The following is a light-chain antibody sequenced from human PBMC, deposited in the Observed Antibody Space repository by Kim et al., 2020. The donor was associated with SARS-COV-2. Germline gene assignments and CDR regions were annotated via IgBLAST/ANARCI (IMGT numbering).Light chain of an antibody. CDR2: RGG. Sequence: SYELAQPLSVSVALGQTAKITCGGDNIGSKSVHWYQQRPGQAPVLVIFRGGNRPSGIPERFSGSNSGNTATLTISRAQAGDEADYYCQVWDSDTYVFGTGTKVTVL. V-gene: IGLV3-9*01. J-gene: IGLJ1*01. CDR1: NIGSKS. CDR3: QVWDSDTYV.